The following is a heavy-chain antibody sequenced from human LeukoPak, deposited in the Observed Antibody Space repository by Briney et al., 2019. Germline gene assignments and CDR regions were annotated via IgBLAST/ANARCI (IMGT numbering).Heavy chain of an antibody. V-gene: IGHV3-7*04. D-gene: IGHD4-17*01. CDR1: GFTFSSHW. Sequence: GGSLRLSCAASGFTFSSHWMSWVRQAPGKGLEWVANIKQDGSEKYYVDSVKGRFTISRDNAKNSLYLQMNSLRAEDTAVYYCARNYGDYDWFDSWGQGTLVTVSS. CDR2: IKQDGSEK. J-gene: IGHJ5*01. CDR3: ARNYGDYDWFDS.